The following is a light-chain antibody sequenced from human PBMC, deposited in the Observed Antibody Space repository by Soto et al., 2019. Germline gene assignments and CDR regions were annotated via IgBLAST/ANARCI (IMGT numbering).Light chain of an antibody. V-gene: IGKV3-20*01. Sequence: EIVLTQSPGTLSLSPGERATLSCRASQSVSSSYLAWYQQKPGQAPRPLIYGASSRAIGIPDRFSGSGSGTDFTRTISRLEPEDFEVYYCQEYGSSPWTFGQGTKVEIK. J-gene: IGKJ1*01. CDR2: GAS. CDR3: QEYGSSPWT. CDR1: QSVSSSY.